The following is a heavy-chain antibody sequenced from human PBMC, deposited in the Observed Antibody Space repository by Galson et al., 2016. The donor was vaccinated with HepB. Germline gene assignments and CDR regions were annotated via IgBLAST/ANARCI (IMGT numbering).Heavy chain of an antibody. Sequence: SVKVSCKASGGTLNSYALNCVRQAPGQGLEWMGGVIPVFSKTDYAQKFHHRVIITADTTRGETYMELNSLTSDDTAIYYCASGRITMTPAGGFALWGPGTLVTVSS. CDR3: ASGRITMTPAGGFAL. CDR1: GGTLNSYA. J-gene: IGHJ1*01. V-gene: IGHV1-69*06. D-gene: IGHD3-22*01. CDR2: VIPVFSKT.